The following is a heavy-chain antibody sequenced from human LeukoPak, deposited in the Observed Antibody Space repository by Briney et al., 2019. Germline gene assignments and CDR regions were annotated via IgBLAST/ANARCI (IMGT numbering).Heavy chain of an antibody. J-gene: IGHJ4*02. D-gene: IGHD4/OR15-4a*01. CDR2: IKQDGNEK. CDR1: AFTFSSYS. Sequence: PGGSLRLSCAASAFTFSSYSMNWVRQAPGKGLEWVANIKQDGNEKYYADSVKGRFTISRDNGKNSLDLQMNSLRADDTAVYYCARDTLGGGEDANYAVYYFDYWGQGTVVTVSS. V-gene: IGHV3-7*01. CDR3: ARDTLGGGEDANYAVYYFDY.